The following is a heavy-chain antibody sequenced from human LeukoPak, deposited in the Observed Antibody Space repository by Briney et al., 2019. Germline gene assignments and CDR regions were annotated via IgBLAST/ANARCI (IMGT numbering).Heavy chain of an antibody. D-gene: IGHD1-14*01. Sequence: SPSFQGQVTISADKSISTAYLQWSSLKASDTAIYYCARQQGEQQPVGNAFDIWGQGTMVTVSS. CDR3: ARQQGEQQPVGNAFDI. V-gene: IGHV5-51*01. J-gene: IGHJ3*02.